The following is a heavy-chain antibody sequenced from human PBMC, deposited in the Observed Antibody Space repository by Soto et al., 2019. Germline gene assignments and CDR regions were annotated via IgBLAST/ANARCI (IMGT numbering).Heavy chain of an antibody. J-gene: IGHJ6*03. CDR2: IYYSGST. D-gene: IGHD4-17*01. CDR1: GDSISSYY. CDR3: ARVNGDYYYYYYMDV. V-gene: IGHV4-59*01. Sequence: SETLSLTCTVSGDSISSYYWSWIRQPPGKGLEWIGYIYYSGSTNYNPSLKSRVTISVDTSKNQFSLKLSSVTAADTAVYYCARVNGDYYYYYYMDVWGKGTTVTVSS.